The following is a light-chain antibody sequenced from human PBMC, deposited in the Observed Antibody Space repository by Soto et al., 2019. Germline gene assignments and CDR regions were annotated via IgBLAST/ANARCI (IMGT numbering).Light chain of an antibody. J-gene: IGKJ2*01. CDR1: QSISAH. CDR3: QQSYTTPYT. Sequence: DIQMTQSPSSLSASVRDTVTITCRASQSISAHFNWYQQKTGEVPKLLIYAASNLHSGVPSRFSGSGSETDFALTISSLQPEDFATYYCQQSYTTPYTFGQGTRLEIK. CDR2: AAS. V-gene: IGKV1-39*01.